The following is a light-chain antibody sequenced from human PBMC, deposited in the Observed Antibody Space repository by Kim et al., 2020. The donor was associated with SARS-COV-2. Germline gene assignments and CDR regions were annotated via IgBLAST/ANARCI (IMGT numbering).Light chain of an antibody. V-gene: IGLV3-21*04. Sequence: APGKTARIPCGGNNIGSKRLHWYQQKPGQAPVLVIYYDSDRPSGIPERFSGSNSGNTVTLTISRVEAGDEADYYCQVWDSSSDHRVFGGGTQLTVL. CDR1: NIGSKR. CDR2: YDS. CDR3: QVWDSSSDHRV. J-gene: IGLJ3*02.